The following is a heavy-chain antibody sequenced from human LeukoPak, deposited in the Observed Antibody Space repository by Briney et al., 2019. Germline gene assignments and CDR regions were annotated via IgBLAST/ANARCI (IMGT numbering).Heavy chain of an antibody. CDR3: ARDPRYCSSTSCYTGISFDP. CDR2: ISAYNGNT. J-gene: IGHJ5*02. D-gene: IGHD2-2*02. CDR1: GYTFTSYG. V-gene: IGHV1-18*01. Sequence: GASVKVSCKASGYTFTSYGISWVRQAPGQGLEWMGWISAYNGNTNYAQKLQGRVTMTTDTSTSTAYMELRSLRSDDTAVYYCARDPRYCSSTSCYTGISFDPWGQGTLVTVSS.